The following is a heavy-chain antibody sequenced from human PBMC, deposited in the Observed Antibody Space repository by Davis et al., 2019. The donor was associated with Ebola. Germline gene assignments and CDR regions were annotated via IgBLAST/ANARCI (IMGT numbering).Heavy chain of an antibody. V-gene: IGHV3-7*01. CDR1: GFTFSSYW. D-gene: IGHD4-17*01. Sequence: PGGSLRLSCAASGFTFSSYWMSWVRQAPGKGLEWVANIKQDGSEKYYVDSVKGRFTISRDNAKNSLYLQMNSLRAEDTAVYYCAREIRARTLYYYYYGMDVWGQGTTVTVSS. CDR2: IKQDGSEK. CDR3: AREIRARTLYYYYYGMDV. J-gene: IGHJ6*02.